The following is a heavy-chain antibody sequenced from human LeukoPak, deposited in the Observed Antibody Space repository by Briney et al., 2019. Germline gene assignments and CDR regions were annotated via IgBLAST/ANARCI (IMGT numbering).Heavy chain of an antibody. D-gene: IGHD3-22*01. CDR1: GGSISSYY. CDR3: ARGGDSSGYYYPLFDY. Sequence: DPSETLSLTCTVSGGSISSYYWSWIRQPPGKGLEWIGYIYYSGSTNYNPSLKSRVTISVDTSKSQFSLKLSSVTAADTAVYYCARGGDSSGYYYPLFDYWGQGTLVTVSS. J-gene: IGHJ4*02. CDR2: IYYSGST. V-gene: IGHV4-59*08.